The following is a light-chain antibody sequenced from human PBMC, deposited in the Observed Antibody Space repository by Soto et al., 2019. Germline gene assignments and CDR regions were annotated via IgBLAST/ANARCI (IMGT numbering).Light chain of an antibody. CDR3: CSYAGDSYV. J-gene: IGLJ1*01. CDR1: SSDVGNYNL. Sequence: QSALTQPASVSGSRGQSITISCTGTSSDVGNYNLVSWYQQHPGKAPKLMIYDVSKRPSGVSNRFSGSKSGNTASLTISGFQADDEADYYCCSYAGDSYVFGTGTKLTVL. V-gene: IGLV2-23*02. CDR2: DVS.